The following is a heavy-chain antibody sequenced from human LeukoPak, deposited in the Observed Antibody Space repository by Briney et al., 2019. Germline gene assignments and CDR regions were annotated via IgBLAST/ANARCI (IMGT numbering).Heavy chain of an antibody. D-gene: IGHD4/OR15-4a*01. J-gene: IGHJ4*02. CDR2: IYYTGST. CDR3: ARRPGEYGGNDFDY. V-gene: IGHV4-39*01. Sequence: SSETLSLTCTVSGGSISSRSDYWGWIRQPPGKGLEWIGSIYYTGSTHYNPSLKSRVTISVDTSKNQFSLKLSSVTAADTAVYYCARRPGEYGGNDFDYWGQGTLVSVSS. CDR1: GGSISSRSDY.